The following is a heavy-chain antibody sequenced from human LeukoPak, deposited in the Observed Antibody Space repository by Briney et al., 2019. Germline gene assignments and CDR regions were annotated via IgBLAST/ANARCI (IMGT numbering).Heavy chain of an antibody. J-gene: IGHJ3*02. CDR3: ATNRYYYDSSGYYSAFDI. CDR1: GYTLTELS. Sequence: ASVKVSCKVSGYTLTELSMHWVRQAPGKGLEWMGGFDPEDGEIIYAQKFQGRVTMTEDTSTDTAYMELSSLRSEDTAVYYCATNRYYYDSSGYYSAFDIWGQGTMVTVSS. CDR2: FDPEDGEI. D-gene: IGHD3-22*01. V-gene: IGHV1-24*01.